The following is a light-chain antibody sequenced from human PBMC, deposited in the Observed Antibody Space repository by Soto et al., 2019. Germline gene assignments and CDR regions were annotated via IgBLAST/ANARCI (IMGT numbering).Light chain of an antibody. Sequence: ALTQPASVTGSPGQSITISCTGTSGDIGSYNRVSWYQQHPGKAPKLIIYEVTDRPSGVSNRFSGSKSGNTASLTISGLQAEDEAEYYCSSYTNINTRACVFGTGTKVTVL. V-gene: IGLV2-14*01. J-gene: IGLJ1*01. CDR3: SSYTNINTRACV. CDR2: EVT. CDR1: SGDIGSYNR.